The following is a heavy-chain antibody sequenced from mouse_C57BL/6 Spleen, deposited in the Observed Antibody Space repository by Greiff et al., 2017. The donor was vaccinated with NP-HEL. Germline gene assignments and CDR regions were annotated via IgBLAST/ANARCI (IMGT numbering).Heavy chain of an antibody. D-gene: IGHD1-1*01. CDR3: ARHDYYGSSYFAY. CDR2: ISGGGGNT. V-gene: IGHV5-9*01. Sequence: EVKLVESGGGLVKPGGSLKLSCAASGFTFSSYTMSWVRQAPEKRLEWVATISGGGGNTYYPDSVKGRFTISRDNAKNTLYLQMSNLRSEDTALYYCARHDYYGSSYFAYWGQGTLVTVSA. J-gene: IGHJ3*01. CDR1: GFTFSSYT.